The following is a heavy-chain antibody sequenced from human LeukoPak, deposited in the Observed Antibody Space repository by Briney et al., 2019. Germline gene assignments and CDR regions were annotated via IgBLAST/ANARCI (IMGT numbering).Heavy chain of an antibody. V-gene: IGHV3-23*01. CDR3: ANWFDP. CDR2: ISNSGDRT. J-gene: IGHJ5*02. CDR1: GFTFITYA. Sequence: GGSLRLSCAASGFTFITYAMTWVRQAPGKGLEWVSAISNSGDRTYYAASVKGRFTISRDNSKNTLYLQMNSLRAEDTAVYYCANWFDPWGQGTLVTVSS.